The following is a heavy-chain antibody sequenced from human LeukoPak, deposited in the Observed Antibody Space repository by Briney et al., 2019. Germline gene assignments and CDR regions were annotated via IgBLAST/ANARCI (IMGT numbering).Heavy chain of an antibody. CDR2: IKQDGSEK. V-gene: IGHV3-7*01. CDR3: ATLYAGY. Sequence: GGSLRLSCAASGFTFSGYWMSWVHQAPGKGLEWVANIKQDGSEKYYVDSVKGRFTISRDNAKNSLYLQMNSLRAEDTAVYYCATLYAGYWGQGTLVTVSS. CDR1: GFTFSGYW. J-gene: IGHJ4*02. D-gene: IGHD4-17*01.